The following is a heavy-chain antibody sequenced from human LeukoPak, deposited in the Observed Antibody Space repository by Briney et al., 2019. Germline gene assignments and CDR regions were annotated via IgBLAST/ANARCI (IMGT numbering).Heavy chain of an antibody. CDR1: GFTFSSYG. CDR3: AGRDAFDI. J-gene: IGHJ3*02. V-gene: IGHV3-30*03. CDR2: ISYDGSNK. Sequence: GGSLRLSCAASGFTFSSYGMHWVRQAPGKGLEWVAVISYDGSNKYYADSVKGRFTISRDNSKNTLYLQMNSLRAEDTAMYYCAGRDAFDIWSQGTMVTVSS.